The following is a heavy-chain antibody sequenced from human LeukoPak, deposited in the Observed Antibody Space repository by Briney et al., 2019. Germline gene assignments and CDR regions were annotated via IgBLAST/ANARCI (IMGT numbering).Heavy chain of an antibody. V-gene: IGHV4-30-4*07. CDR3: ARESNYYGSGTGWFDP. CDR1: GGSIRSGGYS. D-gene: IGHD3-10*01. CDR2: IYYSGST. Sequence: SETLSLTCAVSGGSIRSGGYSWSWIRQPSGRGLEWIGYIYYSGSTYYNPSLKSRVTISVDTSKNQFSLKLSSVTAADTAVYYCARESNYYGSGTGWFDPWGQGTLVTVSS. J-gene: IGHJ5*02.